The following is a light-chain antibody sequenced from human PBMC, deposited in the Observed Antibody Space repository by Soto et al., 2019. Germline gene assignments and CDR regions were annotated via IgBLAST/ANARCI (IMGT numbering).Light chain of an antibody. CDR2: AAS. CDR3: QQYYIYPPT. V-gene: IGKV1-8*01. CDR1: QSIGTY. J-gene: IGKJ4*01. Sequence: AIRMTQSPSSFSASTGDRVTITCRASQSIGTYLAWYQQIPGRAPKLLIFAASTLQRGVPSRFSGSGSGTHFTLTISCLQSEDFATYYCQQYYIYPPTFGGGTKVEIK.